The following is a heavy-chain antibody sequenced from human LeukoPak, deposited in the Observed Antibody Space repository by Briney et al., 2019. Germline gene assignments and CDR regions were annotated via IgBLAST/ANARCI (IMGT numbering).Heavy chain of an antibody. CDR2: INHSGST. V-gene: IGHV4-34*01. D-gene: IGHD6-19*01. CDR3: AREREESGAWYERPHFGY. J-gene: IGHJ4*02. Sequence: GSLRLSCAASGFTFNNYCMGWVRQSPGKGLEWIGQINHSGSTNYNPSLKSRVTISVDTSKNQFSLKVSSVTAADTAVYYCAREREESGAWYERPHFGYWGQGALVTVSS. CDR1: GFTFNNYC.